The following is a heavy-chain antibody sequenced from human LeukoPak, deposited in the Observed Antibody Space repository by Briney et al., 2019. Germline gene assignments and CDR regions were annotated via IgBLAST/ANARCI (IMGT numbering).Heavy chain of an antibody. CDR2: IYYTGST. D-gene: IGHD1-26*01. Sequence: PSETLSLTCSVSGASISGGTYYWGWIHQPPGKGLEWIGSIYYTGSTYDNPSLKSRVTISVDTSKNQFSLKLSSVTAADTAVYYCARRGGSGRAFDYWGQGTLVTVSS. V-gene: IGHV4-39*01. J-gene: IGHJ4*02. CDR1: GASISGGTYY. CDR3: ARRGGSGRAFDY.